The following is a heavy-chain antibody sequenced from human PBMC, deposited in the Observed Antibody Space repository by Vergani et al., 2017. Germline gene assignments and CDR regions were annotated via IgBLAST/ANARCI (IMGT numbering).Heavy chain of an antibody. CDR2: ISFDVTKE. CDR1: GFALNRHA. Sequence: QVQLVESGGGVVQPGTSLRLSCVVSGFALNRHAMYWVRQAPGKGLEWVVGISFDVTKEYYPDLVKGRFTISRDIAKNTLYLQVGSLRLEDTGVYHCVIDRGLCAGGRCYTEAWDYWGQGTPVTVSS. CDR3: VIDRGLCAGGRCYTEAWDY. J-gene: IGHJ4*02. V-gene: IGHV3-30-3*01. D-gene: IGHD2-2*02.